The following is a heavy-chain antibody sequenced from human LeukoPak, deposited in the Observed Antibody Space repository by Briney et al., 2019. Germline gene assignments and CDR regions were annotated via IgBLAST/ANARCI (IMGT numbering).Heavy chain of an antibody. V-gene: IGHV1-2*02. CDR3: ARGGVGGGSLIFDY. Sequence: RASVKVSCTASGYTFTGYYMDWARQAPGQGLEWMGWINPNSGGTNYAQKFQGRVTMTRDTSISTAYMELSSLKTDDTAVYYCARGGVGGGSLIFDYWGQGTPVTVSS. CDR2: INPNSGGT. J-gene: IGHJ4*02. D-gene: IGHD2-15*01. CDR1: GYTFTGYY.